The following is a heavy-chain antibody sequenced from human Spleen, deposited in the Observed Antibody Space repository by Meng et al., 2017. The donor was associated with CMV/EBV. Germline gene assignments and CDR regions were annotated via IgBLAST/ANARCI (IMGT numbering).Heavy chain of an antibody. D-gene: IGHD3-10*01. Sequence: GESLKISCAASGFTFSSYAMHWVRQAPGKGLEWVAIIKQDGSEKYYLESVKGRFTISRDNDKNSLYLQMYSLRADDSAVYSCVREEGSYHYGMDVWGLGTTVTVSS. J-gene: IGHJ6*02. V-gene: IGHV3-7*01. CDR3: VREEGSYHYGMDV. CDR2: IKQDGSEK. CDR1: GFTFSSYA.